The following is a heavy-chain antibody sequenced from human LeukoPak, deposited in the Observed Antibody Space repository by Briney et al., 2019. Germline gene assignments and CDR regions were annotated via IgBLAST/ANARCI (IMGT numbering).Heavy chain of an antibody. CDR2: INPNSGGT. V-gene: IGHV1-2*02. CDR3: ARSPHILTGENFDY. D-gene: IGHD3-9*01. CDR1: GYTFTGYY. Sequence: ASVKVSCKASGYTFTGYYIHRVRQAPGQGLAWMGWINPNSGGTNYAQKFQGRVTMTRDTSISTAYMELGRLRSDDTAVYYCARSPHILTGENFDYWGQGTLVTVSS. J-gene: IGHJ4*02.